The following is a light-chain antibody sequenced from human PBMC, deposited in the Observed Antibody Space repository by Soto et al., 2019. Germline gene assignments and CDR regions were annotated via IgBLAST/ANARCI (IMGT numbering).Light chain of an antibody. Sequence: DIQMTQSPSSLSASVGDRVTITCRASQTISNYLNWYQQKPGKAPKLLIFAASSLQSGVPSRFSGSGSGTDFTLTSSSLQPEDFATYFCQQSYSTPPTFGQGTKVAIK. CDR3: QQSYSTPPT. CDR1: QTISNY. V-gene: IGKV1-39*01. CDR2: AAS. J-gene: IGKJ1*01.